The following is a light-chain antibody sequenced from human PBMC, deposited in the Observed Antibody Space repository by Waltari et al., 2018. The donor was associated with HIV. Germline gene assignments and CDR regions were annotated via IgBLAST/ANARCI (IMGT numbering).Light chain of an antibody. CDR3: QVWESSGDRHVV. CDR1: NIGTQS. CDR2: DDS. Sequence: SYVLTQPPSVSVAPGQTASITCGGNNIGTQSVHWYQQKPGQAPVLVVYDDSDRPSGIPERFSGSNSGNTATLTISRVEAGDEADYYCQVWESSGDRHVVFGGGTKLTVL. V-gene: IGLV3-21*02. J-gene: IGLJ2*01.